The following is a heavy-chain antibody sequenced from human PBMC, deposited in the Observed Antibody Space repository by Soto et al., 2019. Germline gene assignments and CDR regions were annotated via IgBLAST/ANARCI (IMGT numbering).Heavy chain of an antibody. CDR1: GYTFTSYG. Sequence: ASVKVSCKTSGYTFTSYGISWVRQAPGQGLEWMGWISAYNGNTNYAQKLQGRVTMTTDTSTSTAYMELRSLRSEDTAVYYCARDEVTAHAFSFQHWGQGTLVTVSS. CDR2: ISAYNGNT. D-gene: IGHD4-4*01. J-gene: IGHJ1*01. CDR3: ARDEVTAHAFSFQH. V-gene: IGHV1-18*01.